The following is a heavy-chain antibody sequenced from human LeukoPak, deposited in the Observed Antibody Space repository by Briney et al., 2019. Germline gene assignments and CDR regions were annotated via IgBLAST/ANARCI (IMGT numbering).Heavy chain of an antibody. CDR2: IGWNSHYI. Sequence: PGGSLRLSCVVSGFTFDDHAMHWIRQVPGKGLEWVSGIGWNSHYIDYVDPVKGRFIISRDNDKNTLFLHMNRLTSEDTAFYYCVRDAFPDITIVPAVSHFDYWGQGILVTVSS. J-gene: IGHJ4*02. CDR3: VRDAFPDITIVPAVSHFDY. V-gene: IGHV3-9*01. D-gene: IGHD3-9*01. CDR1: GFTFDDHA.